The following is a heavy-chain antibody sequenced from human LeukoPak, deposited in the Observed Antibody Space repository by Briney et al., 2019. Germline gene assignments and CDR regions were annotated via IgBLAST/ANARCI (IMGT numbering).Heavy chain of an antibody. Sequence: PGASLTLSCAASGFTFSIYLMSWVRQARGKGLEWVANIKQDGSEKSYVDCVKGRFTISRDNAKNLLYLEMNSLRAEDTAVYYCARLGGRLGPPGYWGQGTLVTVSS. V-gene: IGHV3-7*01. CDR2: IKQDGSEK. CDR3: ARLGGRLGPPGY. CDR1: GFTFSIYL. D-gene: IGHD6-25*01. J-gene: IGHJ4*02.